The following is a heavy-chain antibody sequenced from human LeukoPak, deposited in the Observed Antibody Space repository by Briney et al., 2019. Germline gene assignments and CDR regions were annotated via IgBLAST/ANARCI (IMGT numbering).Heavy chain of an antibody. D-gene: IGHD3-16*01. V-gene: IGHV4-34*01. CDR2: IHRSGST. CDR1: GGSLNDYH. J-gene: IGHJ3*02. CDR3: VRGGGSYFI. Sequence: KASETLSLTCAVYGGSLNDYHWTWIRQTPGKGLEWIGEIHRSGSTNSNPSLKSRVKMSIDTSKNHFSLNLTSVTAADTAVYYCVRGGGSYFIWGQGATVTVSS.